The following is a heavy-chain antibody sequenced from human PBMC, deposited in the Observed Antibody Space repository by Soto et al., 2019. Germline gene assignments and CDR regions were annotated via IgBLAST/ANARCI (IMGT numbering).Heavy chain of an antibody. D-gene: IGHD2-8*01. Sequence: GSLRLSCAASGFTFSSYSMNWVRQAPGKGLEGVSSISSSSSYIYYAGSVKGRFTISRDNAKNSLYLQMNSLRAEDTAVYYCARDFPLDDYCTSGVCPRGSWFDPWGQGTLVTVSS. V-gene: IGHV3-21*01. CDR1: GFTFSSYS. CDR2: ISSSSSYI. CDR3: ARDFPLDDYCTSGVCPRGSWFDP. J-gene: IGHJ5*02.